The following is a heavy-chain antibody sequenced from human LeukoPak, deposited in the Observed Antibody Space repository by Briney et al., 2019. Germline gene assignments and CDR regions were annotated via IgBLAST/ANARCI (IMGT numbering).Heavy chain of an antibody. CDR1: GYTFTGYY. CDR3: ARSLGTLGYCSSTSCYTALD. CDR2: INPNSGGT. J-gene: IGHJ4*02. V-gene: IGHV1-2*02. D-gene: IGHD2-2*02. Sequence: GASVKVSCKASGYTFTGYYMYWVRQAPGQGLEWMGWINPNSGGTNYAQKFQGRVTMTRDTSIGTAYMELSRLRSDDTAVYYCARSLGTLGYCSSTSCYTALDWGQGTLVTVSS.